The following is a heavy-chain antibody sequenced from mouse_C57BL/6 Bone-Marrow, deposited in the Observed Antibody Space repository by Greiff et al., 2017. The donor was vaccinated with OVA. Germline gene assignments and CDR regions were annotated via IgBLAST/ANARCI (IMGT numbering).Heavy chain of an antibody. V-gene: IGHV1-18*01. CDR2: INPNNGGT. J-gene: IGHJ4*01. Sequence: VQLQQSGPELVTPGASVKIPCKASGYTFTDYNMDWVKQSHGKSLEWIGDINPNNGGTIYNQKFKGKATLTVAKSSSTAYMELRSLTSEDTAVYYCAREMDYWGQGTSVTVSS. CDR3: AREMDY. CDR1: GYTFTDYN.